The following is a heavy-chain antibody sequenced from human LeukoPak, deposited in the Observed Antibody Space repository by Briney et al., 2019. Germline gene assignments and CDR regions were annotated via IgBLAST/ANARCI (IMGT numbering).Heavy chain of an antibody. CDR3: ARGPGELRYFDWLSVPSYYFDY. CDR1: GGSISSGGYS. J-gene: IGHJ4*02. Sequence: PSETLSLTCAVSGGSISSGGYSWSWIRQPPGKGLEWIGYIYHSGSTYYNPSLKSRVTISVDRSKNQFSLKLSSVTAADTAVYYCARGPGELRYFDWLSVPSYYFDYWGQGTLVTVSS. V-gene: IGHV4-30-2*01. D-gene: IGHD3-9*01. CDR2: IYHSGST.